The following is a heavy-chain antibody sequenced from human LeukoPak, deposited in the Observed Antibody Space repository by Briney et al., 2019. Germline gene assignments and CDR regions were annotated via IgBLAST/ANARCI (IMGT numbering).Heavy chain of an antibody. V-gene: IGHV3-7*01. CDR1: GFTFSSYW. CDR3: ARRRGYSYGPYYFDY. J-gene: IGHJ4*02. CDR2: IKQDGSEK. D-gene: IGHD5-18*01. Sequence: GGSLRLSCAASGFTFSSYWMSWVRQAPGKGLEWVANIKQDGSEKYYVDSVKGRFTISRGNAKNSLYLQMNSLRAEDTAVYYCARRRGYSYGPYYFDYWGQGTLVTVSS.